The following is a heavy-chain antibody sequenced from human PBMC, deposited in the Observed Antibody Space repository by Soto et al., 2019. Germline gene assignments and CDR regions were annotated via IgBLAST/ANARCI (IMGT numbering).Heavy chain of an antibody. CDR1: GGSISSYY. CDR2: IYSSGTT. V-gene: IGHV4-59*01. J-gene: IGHJ5*02. Sequence: SETLSLTCTVSGGSISSYYWSWIRQPPGKGLEWIGYIYSSGTTNYNPSLKSRVSISVDTSKNQVSLKLSSVTVADTAVYYCARSYTTTWTSWGPWGQGTLVTVSS. D-gene: IGHD2-2*01. CDR3: ARSYTTTWTSWGP.